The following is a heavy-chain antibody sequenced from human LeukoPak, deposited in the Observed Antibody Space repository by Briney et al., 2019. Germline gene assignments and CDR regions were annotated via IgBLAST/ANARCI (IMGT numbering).Heavy chain of an antibody. CDR3: ARCPRRDGYNYDWFDP. Sequence: PSETLSLTCAVYGGSFSGYYWSWIRQPPGKGLEWIGEINHSGSTNYNPSLKSRVTISVDTSKNQFSLKLSSVTAADTAVYYCARCPRRDGYNYDWFDPWGQGTLVTVSS. J-gene: IGHJ5*02. D-gene: IGHD5-24*01. CDR2: INHSGST. V-gene: IGHV4-34*01. CDR1: GGSFSGYY.